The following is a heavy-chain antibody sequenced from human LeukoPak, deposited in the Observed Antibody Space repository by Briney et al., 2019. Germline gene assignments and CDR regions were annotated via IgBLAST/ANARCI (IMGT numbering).Heavy chain of an antibody. V-gene: IGHV4-34*01. CDR2: INHSGST. Sequence: SETLSLTCAVYGGSFSGYYWSWIRQPPGKGLEWIGEINHSGSTNYNPSLKSRVTISVGTSKNQFSLKLSSVTAADTAVYYCARGLRITIFGVVRKNWFDPWGRGTLVTVSS. J-gene: IGHJ5*02. D-gene: IGHD3-3*01. CDR1: GGSFSGYY. CDR3: ARGLRITIFGVVRKNWFDP.